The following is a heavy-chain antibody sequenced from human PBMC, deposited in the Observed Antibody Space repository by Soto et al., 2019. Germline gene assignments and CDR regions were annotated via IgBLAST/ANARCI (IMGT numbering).Heavy chain of an antibody. CDR3: ARLMGTSLDL. J-gene: IGHJ5*02. CDR2: ARNKVNGYII. Sequence: PGGSMRISCAASGFTFTVHYMDLFRKDPGKGLEWVGRARNKVNGYIIAYAASVKGRFIISRDDSKNSLYLQMNSLKTEDTAVYFCARLMGTSLDLWGQGTLVTVSS. D-gene: IGHD2-8*01. CDR1: GFTFTVHY. V-gene: IGHV3-72*01.